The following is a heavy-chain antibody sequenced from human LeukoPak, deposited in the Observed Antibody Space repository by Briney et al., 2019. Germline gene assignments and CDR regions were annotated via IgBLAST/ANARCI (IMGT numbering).Heavy chain of an antibody. J-gene: IGHJ4*02. CDR3: ASHSRFLEWLFDY. Sequence: SETLSLTCTVSGYSISSTYYWGWIRQPPGKGLEWIGSISHRGNTYYNPSPKSRLTLSVDTSKNQFSLNLSSVTAADTAVYYCASHSRFLEWLFDYWGQGTLVTVSS. D-gene: IGHD3-3*01. CDR2: ISHRGNT. V-gene: IGHV4-38-2*02. CDR1: GYSISSTYY.